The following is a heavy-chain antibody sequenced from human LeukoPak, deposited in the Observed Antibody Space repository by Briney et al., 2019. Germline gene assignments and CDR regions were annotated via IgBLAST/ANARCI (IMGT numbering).Heavy chain of an antibody. D-gene: IGHD6-13*01. CDR1: GFTFSSYG. Sequence: RGSLRLSCAASGFTFSSYGMHWVRQAPGKGLEWVAVISYDGSNKYYADSVKGRFTISRDNSKNTLYLQMNSLRAEDTAVYYCAKGRGSSWYDGWFDPWGQGTLVTVSS. J-gene: IGHJ5*02. V-gene: IGHV3-30*18. CDR2: ISYDGSNK. CDR3: AKGRGSSWYDGWFDP.